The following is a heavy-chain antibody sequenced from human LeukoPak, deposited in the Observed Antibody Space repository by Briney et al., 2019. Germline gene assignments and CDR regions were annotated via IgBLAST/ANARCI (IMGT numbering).Heavy chain of an antibody. J-gene: IGHJ5*02. CDR3: ASGLWFGELLSFS. CDR2: IYHSGST. D-gene: IGHD3-10*01. V-gene: IGHV4-38-2*01. Sequence: SETLSLTCAVSGYSISSGYYWGWIRQPPGKGLEWLGSIYHSGSTYYNPSLKSRVTISVDTSKNQFSLKLSSVTAADTAVYYCASGLWFGELLSFSWGQGTLVTVSS. CDR1: GYSISSGYY.